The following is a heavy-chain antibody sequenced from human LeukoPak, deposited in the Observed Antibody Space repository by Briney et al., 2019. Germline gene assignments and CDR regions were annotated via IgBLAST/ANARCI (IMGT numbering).Heavy chain of an antibody. Sequence: PGGSVRLSCAASGFTFSSYEMNWVRQAPGKGLEWVSYISSSGSTIYYADSVRGRFTISRDNAKSSLYLQMNGLRAEDTAVYYCARDRGLELLNYWGQGTLVTVSS. J-gene: IGHJ4*02. D-gene: IGHD1-7*01. V-gene: IGHV3-48*03. CDR3: ARDRGLELLNY. CDR1: GFTFSSYE. CDR2: ISSSGSTI.